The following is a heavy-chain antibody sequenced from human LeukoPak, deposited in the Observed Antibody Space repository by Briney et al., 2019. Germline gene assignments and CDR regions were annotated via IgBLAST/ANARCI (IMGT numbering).Heavy chain of an antibody. CDR1: GGTFSSYA. V-gene: IGHV1-69*06. CDR2: IIPIFGTA. D-gene: IGHD2-21*02. CDR3: ATGRAYCGGDCWGMDV. J-gene: IGHJ6*02. Sequence: SVKVSCKASGGTFSSYAISWVRQAPGQGLEWMGGIIPIFGTANYAQKFQGRVTMTEDTSTDTAYMELSSLRSEDTAVYYCATGRAYCGGDCWGMDVWGQGTTVTVSS.